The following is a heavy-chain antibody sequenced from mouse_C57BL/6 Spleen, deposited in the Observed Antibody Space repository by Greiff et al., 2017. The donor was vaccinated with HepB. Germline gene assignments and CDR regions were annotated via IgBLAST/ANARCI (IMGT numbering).Heavy chain of an antibody. V-gene: IGHV1-42*01. CDR3: ARGPLDYYGSPMDY. CDR1: GYSFTGYY. CDR2: INPSTGGT. Sequence: EVQLQQSGPVLVKPGASVKISCKASGYSFTGYYMNWVKQSPEKSLEWIGEINPSTGGTTYNQKFKAKATLTVDKSSSTAYMQLKSLTSEDSAVYYCARGPLDYYGSPMDYWGQGTSVTVSS. J-gene: IGHJ4*01. D-gene: IGHD1-1*01.